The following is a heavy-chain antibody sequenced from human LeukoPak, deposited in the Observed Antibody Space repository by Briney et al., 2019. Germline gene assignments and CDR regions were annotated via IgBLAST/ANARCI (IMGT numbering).Heavy chain of an antibody. CDR1: GGSISSGGYS. CDR2: IYHSGST. D-gene: IGHD4-17*01. Sequence: SQTLSLTCAVSGGSISSGGYSWSWVRKPPGKGLEWIGYIYHSGSTYYNPSLKSRVTISVDRSKNQFSLRLSSVTAADTAVYYCARGKHDYGDYGFDYWGQGTLVTVSS. CDR3: ARGKHDYGDYGFDY. J-gene: IGHJ4*02. V-gene: IGHV4-30-2*01.